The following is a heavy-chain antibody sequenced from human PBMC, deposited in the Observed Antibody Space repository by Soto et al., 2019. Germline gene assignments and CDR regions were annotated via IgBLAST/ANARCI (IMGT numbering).Heavy chain of an antibody. J-gene: IGHJ6*02. D-gene: IGHD3-10*01. CDR2: INHSGST. CDR1: GGSFVGYD. CDR3: ARGGVTSFYYYGMDV. Sequence: PSETLSLTCGVYGGSFVGYDWRWIRQPPGKGLEWIGEINHSGSTNYNPSLKSRVTISVDTSKNQFSLKLSSVTAADAAVYYCARGGVTSFYYYGMDVWGQGTTVTVSS. V-gene: IGHV4-34*01.